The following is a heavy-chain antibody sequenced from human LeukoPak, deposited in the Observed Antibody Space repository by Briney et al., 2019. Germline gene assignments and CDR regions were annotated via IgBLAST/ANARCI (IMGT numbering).Heavy chain of an antibody. V-gene: IGHV3-48*04. J-gene: IGHJ5*02. CDR2: ISSSSSTI. D-gene: IGHD7-27*01. CDR1: GFTFSSYS. CDR3: ARELPRGNGGPFDP. Sequence: PGGSLRLSCAASGFTFSSYSMNWVRQAPGKGLEWVSYISSSSSTIYYADSVKGRFTISRDNAKNSLYLQMNSLRAEDTAVYYCARELPRGNGGPFDPWGQGTLVTVSS.